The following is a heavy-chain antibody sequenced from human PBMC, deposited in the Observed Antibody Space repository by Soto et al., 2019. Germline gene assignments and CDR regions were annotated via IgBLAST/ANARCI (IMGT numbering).Heavy chain of an antibody. J-gene: IGHJ3*02. V-gene: IGHV4-59*01. CDR2: IYYSGST. D-gene: IGHD3-22*01. CDR3: ARVDYYDSSGYLHAFDI. Sequence: SETLSLTCTVSGGSISSYYWSWIRQPPGKGLEWIGYIYYSGSTNYNPSLKSRVTISVDTSKNQFSLKLSSVTAADTAVYYCARVDYYDSSGYLHAFDIWGQGTMVTVSS. CDR1: GGSISSYY.